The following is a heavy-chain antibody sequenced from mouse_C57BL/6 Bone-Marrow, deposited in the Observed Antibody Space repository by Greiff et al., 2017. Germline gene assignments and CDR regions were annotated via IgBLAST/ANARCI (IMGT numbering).Heavy chain of an antibody. V-gene: IGHV1-26*01. CDR2: INPNNGGT. CDR1: GYTFTDYY. CDR3: ARGGN. J-gene: IGHJ3*01. Sequence: VQLQQSGAELVKPGASVKISCKASGYTFTDYYMNWVKQSHGQGLEWIGDINPNNGGTSYNQKFKGKATLTVDKSSSTAYMELRSLTSEDSAVYYCARGGNWGQGTLVTVSA.